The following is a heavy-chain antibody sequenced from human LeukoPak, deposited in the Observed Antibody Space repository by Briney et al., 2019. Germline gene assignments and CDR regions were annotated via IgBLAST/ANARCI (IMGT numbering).Heavy chain of an antibody. Sequence: SETLSLTCTVSGGSISSYYWSWIRQPPGKGLEWIGNIYYRGSTTYNPSLKSRVTISVDTSKNQFSLKLISVTAADTAVFYCARRAVGATKGFDYWGQGTLVTVSS. CDR3: ARRAVGATKGFDY. CDR2: IYYRGST. D-gene: IGHD1-26*01. J-gene: IGHJ4*02. CDR1: GGSISSYY. V-gene: IGHV4-59*08.